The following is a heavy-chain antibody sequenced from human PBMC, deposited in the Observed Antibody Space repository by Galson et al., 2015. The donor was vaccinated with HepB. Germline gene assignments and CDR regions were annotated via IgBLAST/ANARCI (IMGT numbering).Heavy chain of an antibody. CDR2: IYYSGST. V-gene: IGHV4-30-4*01. D-gene: IGHD3-10*01. CDR1: GGSISSGDYY. J-gene: IGHJ4*02. Sequence: TLSLTCTVSGGSISSGDYYWSWIRQPPGKGLEWIGYIYYSGSTYYNPSLKSRVTISVDTSKNQFSLKLSSVTAADTAVYYCARHRSEGVIIYYWGQGTLVTVSS. CDR3: ARHRSEGVIIYY.